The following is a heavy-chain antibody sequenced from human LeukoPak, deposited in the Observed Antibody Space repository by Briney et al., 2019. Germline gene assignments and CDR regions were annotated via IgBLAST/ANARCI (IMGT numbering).Heavy chain of an antibody. CDR1: GFTVSTNH. CDR3: ARLLWGTWYFDL. V-gene: IGHV3-53*01. D-gene: IGHD7-27*01. Sequence: PGGSLRLSCAAPGFTVSTNHMSWVRQAPGKGLEWVSVIYSGGDIYYADSVKGRFTISRDNSKNTLYLQIHSLRAEDTAVYYCARLLWGTWYFDLWGRGTLVTVSS. CDR2: IYSGGDI. J-gene: IGHJ2*01.